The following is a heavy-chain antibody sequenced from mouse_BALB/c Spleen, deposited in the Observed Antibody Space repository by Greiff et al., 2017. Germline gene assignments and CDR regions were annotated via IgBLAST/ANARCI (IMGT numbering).Heavy chain of an antibody. CDR3: ARVYDGYYAFFDY. Sequence: VQLHQSGAELVKPGASVKLSCTASGFNIKDTYMHWVKQRPEQGLEWIGRIDPANGNTKYDPKFQGKATITADTSSNTAYLQLSSLTSEDTAVYYCARVYDGYYAFFDYWGQGTTLTVSS. D-gene: IGHD2-3*01. V-gene: IGHV14-3*02. J-gene: IGHJ2*01. CDR1: GFNIKDTY. CDR2: IDPANGNT.